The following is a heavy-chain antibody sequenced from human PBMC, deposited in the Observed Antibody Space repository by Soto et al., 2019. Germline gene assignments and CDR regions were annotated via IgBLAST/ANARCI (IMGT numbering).Heavy chain of an antibody. CDR2: IYYSGRT. J-gene: IGHJ4*02. CDR3: ARVSNAYAGSGAFDY. D-gene: IGHD2-15*01. Sequence: PSETLSLTCSVSGGSISGFYWIWIRHPPGKGLEWISYIYYSGRTAYNPSLRSRATISVDVSRSQFSLQLRSVTAADTALYYCARVSNAYAGSGAFDYWGLGTPVTVSS. CDR1: GGSISGFY. V-gene: IGHV4-59*01.